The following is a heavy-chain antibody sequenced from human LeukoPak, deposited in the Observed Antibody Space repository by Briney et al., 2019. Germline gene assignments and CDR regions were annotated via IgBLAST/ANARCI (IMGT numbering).Heavy chain of an antibody. CDR2: INPNSGGT. V-gene: IGHV1-2*02. Sequence: ASVKVSCKASGYTFTGYYMHWVRQAPGQGLEWMGWINPNSGGTNYAQKFQGRVTMTRDTSISTAYMELSRLRSDDTAVYYCARGPGIAVLNYYYYMDVWGKGTTVTISS. CDR3: ARGPGIAVLNYYYYMDV. D-gene: IGHD6-19*01. J-gene: IGHJ6*03. CDR1: GYTFTGYY.